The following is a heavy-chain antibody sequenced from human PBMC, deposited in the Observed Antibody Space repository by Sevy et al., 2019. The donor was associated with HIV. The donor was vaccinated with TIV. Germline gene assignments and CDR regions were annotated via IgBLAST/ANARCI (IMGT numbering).Heavy chain of an antibody. J-gene: IGHJ6*02. V-gene: IGHV1-24*01. CDR1: RYSLSEIS. D-gene: IGHD3-3*01. CDR2: FDPGDGET. Sequence: ASVKVSCKVSRYSLSEISMHWVRQAPGKGLEWMGGFDPGDGETIYAQKFQGRVTMTEDTSTDTAYMELRRLTSEDTAVYYCATLDFWSDHPFYGTDVWGQGTTVTVSS. CDR3: ATLDFWSDHPFYGTDV.